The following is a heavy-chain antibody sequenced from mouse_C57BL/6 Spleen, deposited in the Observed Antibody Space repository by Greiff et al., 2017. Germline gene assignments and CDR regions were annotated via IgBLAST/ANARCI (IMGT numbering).Heavy chain of an antibody. CDR3: ARGDDYPWFAY. V-gene: IGHV1-64*01. CDR2: IHPNSGST. J-gene: IGHJ3*01. Sequence: QVQLQQPGAELVKPGASVKLSCKASGYTFTSYWMHWVKQRPGQGLEWIGMIHPNSGSTNYNEKFKSKATLTVDKSSSTAYMELRSLTSEDSAVYYCARGDDYPWFAYWGQGTLVTVSA. D-gene: IGHD2-4*01. CDR1: GYTFTSYW.